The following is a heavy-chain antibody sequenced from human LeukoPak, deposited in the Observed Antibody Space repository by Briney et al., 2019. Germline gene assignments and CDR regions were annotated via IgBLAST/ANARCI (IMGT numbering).Heavy chain of an antibody. CDR3: ARRGDV. D-gene: IGHD3-10*01. V-gene: IGHV4-61*02. CDR2: IYTSGST. Sequence: SETLSLTCNVSGGSISSGNYYWNWIRQPAGKGLEWIGRIYTSGSTNYNPSLKSRVIISMDTSKNQFSLQLSSVTAADTAVYYCARRGDVWGQGTMVTVSS. CDR1: GGSISSGNYY. J-gene: IGHJ3*01.